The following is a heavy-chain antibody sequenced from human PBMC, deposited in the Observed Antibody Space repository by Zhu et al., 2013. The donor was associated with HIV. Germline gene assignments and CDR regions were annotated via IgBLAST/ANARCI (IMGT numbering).Heavy chain of an antibody. D-gene: IGHD6-6*01. V-gene: IGHV1-18*01. Sequence: QVQLVQSGAEVKKPGASVKVSCKASGYTFTTSGISWVRQAPGQGLEWMGWISGYNGNTNYAQKLQGRVTMTTDTSTSTAYMELRSLRSDDTAVYYCARDPALQQPRPNYYYYMDVWGKGTTVTVSS. CDR2: ISGYNGNT. CDR1: GYTFTTSG. CDR3: ARDPALQQPRPNYYYYMDV. J-gene: IGHJ6*03.